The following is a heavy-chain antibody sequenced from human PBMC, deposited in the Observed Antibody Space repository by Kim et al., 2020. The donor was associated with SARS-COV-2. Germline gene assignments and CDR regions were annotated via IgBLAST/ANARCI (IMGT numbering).Heavy chain of an antibody. CDR3: ARDRGIAAARNWFDP. CDR2: IWYDGSNK. Sequence: GGSLRLSCAASGFTFSSYGMHWVRQAPGKGLEWAAVIWYDGSNKYYADSVKGRFTISRDNSKNTLYLQMNSLRAEDTAVYYCARDRGIAAARNWFDPWGQGTLVTVSS. D-gene: IGHD6-13*01. CDR1: GFTFSSYG. J-gene: IGHJ5*02. V-gene: IGHV3-33*01.